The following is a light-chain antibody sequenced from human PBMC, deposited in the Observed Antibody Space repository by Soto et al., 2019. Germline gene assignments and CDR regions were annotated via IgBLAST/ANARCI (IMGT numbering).Light chain of an antibody. Sequence: DIQMTQSPSTLSASVGDRVTITCRASQSISVWLAWYQQKPGKAPTLLIYKASTLESGVPSTFSGSGSGTEFTLTISSLQPDDFATYYCQQYISFSLTFGQGTKVEIK. J-gene: IGKJ1*01. CDR2: KAS. CDR3: QQYISFSLT. V-gene: IGKV1-5*03. CDR1: QSISVW.